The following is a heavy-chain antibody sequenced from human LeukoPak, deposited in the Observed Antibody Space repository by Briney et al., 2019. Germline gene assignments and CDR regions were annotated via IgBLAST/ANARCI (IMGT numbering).Heavy chain of an antibody. CDR2: ISPYNGNT. Sequence: ASVKVSCKPYGYTFNTYGITWVRQAPGQGLEWMGWISPYNGNTNYAQKFQGRVTMTTDTSTSTAYMELRSLRSDDTAVYYCARERKPRVFDYWGQGTLVTVSS. D-gene: IGHD1-14*01. V-gene: IGHV1-18*01. CDR1: GYTFNTYG. J-gene: IGHJ4*02. CDR3: ARERKPRVFDY.